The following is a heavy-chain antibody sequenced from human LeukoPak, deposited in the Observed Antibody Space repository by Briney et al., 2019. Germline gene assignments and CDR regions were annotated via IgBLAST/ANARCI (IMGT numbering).Heavy chain of an antibody. CDR2: IRSKAYRGQT. J-gene: IGHJ6*02. Sequence: GGSLRLSCRGSGFTFDDHAMSWVRQAPGKGREWVAFIRSKAYRGQTEYAAAVKGRFTISRDDSIRLAYLQMNSLITKDTAFYYCTRGAMQLWIHNGMDVWGEGTTVSVS. D-gene: IGHD7-27*01. CDR1: GFTFDDHA. V-gene: IGHV3-49*04. CDR3: TRGAMQLWIHNGMDV.